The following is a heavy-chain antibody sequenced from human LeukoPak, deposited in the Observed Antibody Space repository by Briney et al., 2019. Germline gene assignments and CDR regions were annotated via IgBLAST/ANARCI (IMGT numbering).Heavy chain of an antibody. CDR3: ARHELTGFSSAHWFDP. Sequence: SETLSLTCTVSGGSISSSSYYWGWIRQPPGKGLEWIGIIYYSGSTYYNPSLKSPVTISVDTSKNQISLKLNSVTAADTGLYYCARHELTGFSSAHWFDPWGQGTLVTVSS. CDR2: IYYSGST. V-gene: IGHV4-39*01. D-gene: IGHD6-25*01. CDR1: GGSISSSSYY. J-gene: IGHJ5*02.